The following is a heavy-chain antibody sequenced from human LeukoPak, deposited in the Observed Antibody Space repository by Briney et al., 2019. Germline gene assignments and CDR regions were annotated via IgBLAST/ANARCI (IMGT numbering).Heavy chain of an antibody. D-gene: IGHD4-23*01. J-gene: IGHJ4*02. CDR2: IDHYGST. Sequence: SETLSLTCAVYGGSFSGYYWSWIRQPPGKGLEWIGEIDHYGSTNYNPSLKGRVTVSVDTSKNQFSLKLSSVTAADTAVYYCASGDTDFGGPRVYWGQGHLVTVSS. CDR1: GGSFSGYY. CDR3: ASGDTDFGGPRVY. V-gene: IGHV4-34*01.